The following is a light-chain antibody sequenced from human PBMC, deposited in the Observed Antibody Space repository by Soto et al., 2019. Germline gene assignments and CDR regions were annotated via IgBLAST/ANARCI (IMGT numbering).Light chain of an antibody. CDR3: QQYNNWPLT. CDR2: GAS. J-gene: IGKJ4*01. CDR1: QSVSSTY. V-gene: IGKV3-15*01. Sequence: EIVLTQSPGTLSLSPGERATLSCTASQSVSSTYLAWYQQKPGQAPRLLIYGASTRATGIPASFSGSGSGTEFTLTISSLQSEDFAVYYCQQYNNWPLTFGGGTKVDIK.